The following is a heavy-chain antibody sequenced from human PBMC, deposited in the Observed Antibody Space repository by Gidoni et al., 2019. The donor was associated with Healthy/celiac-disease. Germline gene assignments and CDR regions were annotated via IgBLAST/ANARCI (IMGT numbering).Heavy chain of an antibody. CDR1: GGTFSSYA. CDR2: IIPILGIA. Sequence: QVQLVQSGAEVKKPGSSVKVSCKASGGTFSSYAISWVRQAPGQGLEWMGRIIPILGIANYAQKFQGRVTITADKSTSTAYMELSSLRSEDTAVYYCARDRAMTTVTHYYYYYGMDVWGQGTTVTVSS. V-gene: IGHV1-69*09. J-gene: IGHJ6*02. D-gene: IGHD4-4*01. CDR3: ARDRAMTTVTHYYYYYGMDV.